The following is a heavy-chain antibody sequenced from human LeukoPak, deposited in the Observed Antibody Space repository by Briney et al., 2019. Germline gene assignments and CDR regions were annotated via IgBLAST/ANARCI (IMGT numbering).Heavy chain of an antibody. CDR1: GGSISSYY. D-gene: IGHD2-15*01. CDR2: IYYSGST. J-gene: IGHJ3*02. Sequence: PSGTLSLTCTVSGGSISSYYWSWIRQPPGKGLEWIGYIYYSGSTNYNPSLKSRVTISVDTSKNQFSLKLSSVTAADTAVYYCARELGCSGGSCYSDGAFDIWGQGTMVTVSS. CDR3: ARELGCSGGSCYSDGAFDI. V-gene: IGHV4-59*01.